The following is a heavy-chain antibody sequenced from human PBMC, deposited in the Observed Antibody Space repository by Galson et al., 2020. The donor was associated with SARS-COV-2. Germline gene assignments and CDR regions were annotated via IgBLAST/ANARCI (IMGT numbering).Heavy chain of an antibody. J-gene: IGHJ3*01. CDR2: VYYSGTA. CDR3: ARHMSGITVTSAFHL. D-gene: IGHD3-22*01. V-gene: IGHV4-39*01. CDR1: GGSITSSPSY. Sequence: SETLSLTCTVSGGSITSSPSYWGWIRQPPEKGLEWVASVYYSGTAYYNPSLKSRVTISVDTSKNQFSLTLSSVTAADTALYYCARHMSGITVTSAFHLWGQGTLVSVSS.